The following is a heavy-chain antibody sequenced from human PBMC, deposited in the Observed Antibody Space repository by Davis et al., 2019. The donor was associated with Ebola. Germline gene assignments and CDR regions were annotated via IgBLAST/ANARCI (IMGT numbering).Heavy chain of an antibody. V-gene: IGHV4-59*01. D-gene: IGHD4-17*01. J-gene: IGHJ4*02. CDR2: ISNSGST. CDR1: GGSISSYY. CDR3: ARGLTTVRVFDY. Sequence: SETLSLTCTVSGGSISSYYWSWIRQPPGKGLEWIGYISNSGSTSYNPSLKSRVTMSLDTSKKQFSLQLSSVTAADTAVYYCARGLTTVRVFDYWGQGTLVTVSS.